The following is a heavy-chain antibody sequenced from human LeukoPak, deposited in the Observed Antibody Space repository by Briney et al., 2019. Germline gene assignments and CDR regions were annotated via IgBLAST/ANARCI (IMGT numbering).Heavy chain of an antibody. Sequence: GGSLRLSCAASGFTFSSYAMHWVRQAPGKGLEWVAFVRYDGSKKYYTNSVKGRFTISRDNSKNTLYLQMNSLRAEDTAVYYCAKDRIIVIPGPYSWLDSWGQGALVTVSS. CDR2: VRYDGSKK. CDR1: GFTFSSYA. J-gene: IGHJ5*01. CDR3: AKDRIIVIPGPYSWLDS. D-gene: IGHD1-26*01. V-gene: IGHV3-30*02.